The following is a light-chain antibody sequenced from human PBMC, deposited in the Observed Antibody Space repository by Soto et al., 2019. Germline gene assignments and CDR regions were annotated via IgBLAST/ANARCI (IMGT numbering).Light chain of an antibody. Sequence: DIPMTQSPSSVSASVGDRVTITCRASQGITSWLVWYQQKPGKAPKLLIYAASSLQSGVPSRFSGSGSGTDFSLTISSLQPEDFATYYCPQTDSFPYTFGRGTKVEIK. V-gene: IGKV1-12*01. CDR2: AAS. CDR3: PQTDSFPYT. CDR1: QGITSW. J-gene: IGKJ2*01.